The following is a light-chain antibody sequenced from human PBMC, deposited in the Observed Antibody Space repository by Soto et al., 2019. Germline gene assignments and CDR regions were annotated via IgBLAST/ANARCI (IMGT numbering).Light chain of an antibody. CDR3: QQYNNWPPKIT. V-gene: IGKV3D-15*01. CDR1: QSVSSN. Sequence: EIVMTQSPATLSVSPGARATLSCRASQSVSSNLAWYQQKPGQAPRLLIYGASTRATGIPARFSGSGSGTEFTLTISSLQSEDFAVYYCQQYNNWPPKITFGQGTRLEMK. J-gene: IGKJ5*01. CDR2: GAS.